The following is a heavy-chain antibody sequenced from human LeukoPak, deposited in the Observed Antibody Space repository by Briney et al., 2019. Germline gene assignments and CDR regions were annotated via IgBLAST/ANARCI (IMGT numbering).Heavy chain of an antibody. CDR2: IIGRGTIT. Sequence: GGSLRLSCAASGFTFSDYALSWVRQAPGKGLEWVSAIIGRGTITYYTDSVKGRFTISRDNSKDTLYLQMNSLRAEDTAVYYCAKGLYHYSRVIWDFWGQGTLVTVSS. D-gene: IGHD3-22*01. CDR3: AKGLYHYSRVIWDF. CDR1: GFTFSDYA. V-gene: IGHV3-23*01. J-gene: IGHJ4*02.